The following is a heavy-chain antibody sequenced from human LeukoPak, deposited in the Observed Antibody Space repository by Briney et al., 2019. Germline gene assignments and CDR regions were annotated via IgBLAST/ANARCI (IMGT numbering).Heavy chain of an antibody. J-gene: IGHJ4*02. CDR1: GFTFSSYG. V-gene: IGHV3-30*02. D-gene: IGHD3-22*01. CDR2: IRYDGSNK. Sequence: GGSLRRACAASGFTFSSYGMHWVRQAPGKGLEWVAVIRYDGSNKYYADSVKGRFTISRDNSKNTLYLQMNSLRAEDTAVYYCARDHYYDSSGYYPGANWGQGTLVTVSS. CDR3: ARDHYYDSSGYYPGAN.